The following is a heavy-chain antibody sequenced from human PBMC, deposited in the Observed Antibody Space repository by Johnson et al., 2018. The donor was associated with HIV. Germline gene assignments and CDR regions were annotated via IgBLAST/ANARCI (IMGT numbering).Heavy chain of an antibody. CDR2: ISGTGGTT. CDR3: AKDKDAFDI. CDR1: GFTFSTYD. J-gene: IGHJ3*02. Sequence: EVQLVESGGGLVKPGGSLRLSCAASGFTFSTYDMYWVRQAPGKGLEWVSAISGTGGTTYYADSVKGRFTISRDNSKNTLYLQMNSLRAEDTAVYYCAKDKDAFDIWGQGTMVTVSS. V-gene: IGHV3-23*04.